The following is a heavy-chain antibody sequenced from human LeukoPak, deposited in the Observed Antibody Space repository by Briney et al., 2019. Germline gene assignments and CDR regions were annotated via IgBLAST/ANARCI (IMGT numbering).Heavy chain of an antibody. D-gene: IGHD6-19*01. J-gene: IGHJ4*02. CDR3: ARDFLGVNSSGWYDY. V-gene: IGHV1-69*13. CDR1: GGTFSSYA. CDR2: IIPIFGTA. Sequence: SVKVSCKASGGTFSSYAISWVRQAPGQGLGWMGGIIPIFGTANSAQKFQGRGTITADESTSTAYMELSSLRAEDTAVYYCARDFLGVNSSGWYDYWGQGTLVTVSS.